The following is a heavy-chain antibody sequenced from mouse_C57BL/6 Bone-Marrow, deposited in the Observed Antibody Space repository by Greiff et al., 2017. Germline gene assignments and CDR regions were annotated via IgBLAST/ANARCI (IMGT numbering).Heavy chain of an antibody. J-gene: IGHJ4*01. CDR2: IYPGSGST. CDR1: GYTFTSYW. D-gene: IGHD2-4*01. Sequence: QVHVKQPGAELVKPGASVKMSCKASGYTFTSYWITWVKQRPGQGLEWIGDIYPGSGSTNYNEKFKSKATLTVDTSSSTAYMQLSSLTSEDSAVYYCAREDDYGYAMDYWGQGTSVTVSS. V-gene: IGHV1-55*01. CDR3: AREDDYGYAMDY.